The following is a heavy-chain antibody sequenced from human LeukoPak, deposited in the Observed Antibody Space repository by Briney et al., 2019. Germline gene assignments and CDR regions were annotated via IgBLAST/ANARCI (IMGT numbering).Heavy chain of an antibody. CDR1: GFTFSSYS. CDR3: AGDYDPSITMIVVVTPRGWFDP. J-gene: IGHJ5*02. CDR2: ISSSSSYI. V-gene: IGHV3-21*01. D-gene: IGHD3-22*01. Sequence: PGGSLRLSCAASGFTFSSYSMNWVRQAPGKGLEWVSSISSSSSYIYYADSVKGRFTISRDNAKNSLYLQMNSLRAEDTAVYYCAGDYDPSITMIVVVTPRGWFDPWGQGTLVTVSS.